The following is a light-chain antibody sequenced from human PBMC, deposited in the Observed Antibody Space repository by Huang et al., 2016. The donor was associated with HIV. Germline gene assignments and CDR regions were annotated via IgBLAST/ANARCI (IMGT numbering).Light chain of an antibody. CDR1: QDIISY. CDR2: AAS. J-gene: IGKJ3*01. Sequence: IQLTQSPSSLSASVGDRVTITCRASQDIISYLAWYQQKPGKAPKLLIYAASTLETGVPSRFRGSGSGTDFTLTINNLQPEDFATYYCLQLNTYPGTFGPGTNVDV. V-gene: IGKV1-9*01. CDR3: LQLNTYPGT.